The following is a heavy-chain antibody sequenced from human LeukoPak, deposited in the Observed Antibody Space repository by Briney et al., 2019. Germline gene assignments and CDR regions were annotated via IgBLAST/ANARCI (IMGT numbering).Heavy chain of an antibody. J-gene: IGHJ4*02. D-gene: IGHD6-19*01. CDR1: GFTFSSFR. V-gene: IGHV3-48*04. Sequence: GGSLRLSCAASGFTFSSFRMNWVRQAPGKGLEWISYISYTNRTIYYADSVKGRFTISRDNTKNSLSLQMNSLRPEDTAVYYCARGMGMAVAERFYYDYWGQGTLVTVSS. CDR3: ARGMGMAVAERFYYDY. CDR2: ISYTNRTI.